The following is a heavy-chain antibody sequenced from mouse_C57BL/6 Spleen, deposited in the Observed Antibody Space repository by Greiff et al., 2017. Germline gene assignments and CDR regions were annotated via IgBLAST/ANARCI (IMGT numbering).Heavy chain of an antibody. CDR1: GFTFSSYG. CDR3: ARESYDYDWYFDV. D-gene: IGHD2-4*01. V-gene: IGHV5-6*01. Sequence: EVNLVESGGDLVKPGGSLKLSCAASGFTFSSYGMSWVRQTPDKRLEWVATISSGGSYTYYPDSVKGRFTISRDNAKNTLYLQMSSLKSEDTAMYYCARESYDYDWYFDVWGTGTTVTVSS. J-gene: IGHJ1*03. CDR2: ISSGGSYT.